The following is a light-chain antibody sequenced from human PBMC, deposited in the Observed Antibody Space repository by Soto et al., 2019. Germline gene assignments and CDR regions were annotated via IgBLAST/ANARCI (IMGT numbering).Light chain of an antibody. Sequence: EVVMTQSPATLSVSPGERATLSCRASQSVSSNLAWYQQKHGQAPRLLIYGASTRATGIPARFSGSGSGTEFTLTISSLQPDDFATYYCQQYNSYPWTFGQGTKVDIK. CDR2: GAS. CDR1: QSVSSN. J-gene: IGKJ1*01. CDR3: QQYNSYPWT. V-gene: IGKV3-15*01.